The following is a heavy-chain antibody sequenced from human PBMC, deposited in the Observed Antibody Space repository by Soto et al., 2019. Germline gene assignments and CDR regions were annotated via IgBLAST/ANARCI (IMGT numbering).Heavy chain of an antibody. J-gene: IGHJ4*02. D-gene: IGHD2-21*01. CDR2: IYYGGST. CDR1: GCSISSYY. Sequence: QVQLQESGPGLVKPSETLSLTCTVSGCSISSYYWSWIRQPPGKGLEWIGYIYYGGSTNYHPSLKSAATIPVSSCNNQSSLKLSSVTAADTAVYCCARVGRLRPHCAFWGQGTLVTVST. V-gene: IGHV4-59*01. CDR3: ARVGRLRPHCAF.